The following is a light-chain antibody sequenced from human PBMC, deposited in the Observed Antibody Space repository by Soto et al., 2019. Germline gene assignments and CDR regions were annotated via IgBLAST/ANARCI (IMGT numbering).Light chain of an antibody. CDR1: QTVSSN. CDR3: QQYNNWPFS. CDR2: DAS. V-gene: IGKV3-15*01. J-gene: IGKJ5*01. Sequence: EIVMTQSPATLSVSTGERATLSCRASQTVSSNLAWYQQKPGQAPRLLIYDASTRATGVPSRFSGTGSETDFTLTISGLQSEDSAIYFCQQYNNWPFSFGQGTRLEI.